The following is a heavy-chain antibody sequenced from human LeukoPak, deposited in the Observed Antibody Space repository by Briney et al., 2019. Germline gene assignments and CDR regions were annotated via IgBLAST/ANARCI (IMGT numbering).Heavy chain of an antibody. CDR3: AREYSSGWYRPFDY. CDR2: IYYSGST. V-gene: IGHV4-61*01. D-gene: IGHD6-19*01. CDR1: GGSVSSGSYY. J-gene: IGHJ4*02. Sequence: SETLSLTCTVSGGSVSSGSYYWSWIRQPPGEGLEWIGYIYYSGSTNYNPSLKSRVTISVDTSINQFSLKLSSVTAADTAVYYCAREYSSGWYRPFDYWGQGTLVTVSS.